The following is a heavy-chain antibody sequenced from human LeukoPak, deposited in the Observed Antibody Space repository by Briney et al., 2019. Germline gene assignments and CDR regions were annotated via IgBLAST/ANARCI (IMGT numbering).Heavy chain of an antibody. V-gene: IGHV3-30*02. Sequence: PGGSLRLSCAASGFTFSSYGMHWVRQAPGKGLEWVAFIRYDGSNKYYADSVKGRFTISRDNAKNSLYLQMNSLRAEDTAVYYCARDRAFDIWGQGTMVTVSS. CDR3: ARDRAFDI. CDR1: GFTFSSYG. J-gene: IGHJ3*02. CDR2: IRYDGSNK.